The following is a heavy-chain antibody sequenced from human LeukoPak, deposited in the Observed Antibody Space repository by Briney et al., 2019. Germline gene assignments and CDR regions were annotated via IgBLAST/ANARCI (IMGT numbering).Heavy chain of an antibody. V-gene: IGHV3-48*04. CDR3: ARSLSTDFDY. Sequence: GGSLRLSCAASGFTFSSFGMNWVRQVPGKGLEWISYISTSSLNTIHYADSVKGRFTISRDNAKNSLFLQMNSLRAEDTAVYYCARSLSTDFDYWGQGILVTVSS. D-gene: IGHD5/OR15-5a*01. CDR2: ISTSSLNTI. J-gene: IGHJ4*02. CDR1: GFTFSSFG.